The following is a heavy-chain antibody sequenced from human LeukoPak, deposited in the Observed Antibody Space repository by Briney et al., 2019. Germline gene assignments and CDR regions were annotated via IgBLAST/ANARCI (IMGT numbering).Heavy chain of an antibody. J-gene: IGHJ5*02. D-gene: IGHD6-6*01. CDR3: ARGASSLAYNWFDP. Sequence: GRSLRLSCAASGFTFSSYAMHWVRQAPGKGLEWVAVISYDGSNKYYADSVKGRFTISRDNSKNTLYLQMNSLRAEDTAVYYCARGASSLAYNWFDPWGQGTLVTVSS. CDR1: GFTFSSYA. CDR2: ISYDGSNK. V-gene: IGHV3-30-3*01.